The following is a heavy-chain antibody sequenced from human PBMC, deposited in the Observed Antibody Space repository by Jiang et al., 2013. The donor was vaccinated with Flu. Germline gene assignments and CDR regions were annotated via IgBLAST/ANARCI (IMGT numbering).Heavy chain of an antibody. V-gene: IGHV1-24*01. J-gene: IGHJ4*02. D-gene: IGHD6-19*01. CDR1: IHLTELS. Sequence: GAEVKKPGGLSEGLLQGFRIHLTELSMHWVRQAPGKGLEWMGGFDPEDGETIYAQKFQGRVTMTEDTSTDTAYMELSSLRSEDTAVYYCARDQSSSSGTTENYWGQGTLVTVSS. CDR2: FDPEDGET. CDR3: ARDQSSSSGTTENY.